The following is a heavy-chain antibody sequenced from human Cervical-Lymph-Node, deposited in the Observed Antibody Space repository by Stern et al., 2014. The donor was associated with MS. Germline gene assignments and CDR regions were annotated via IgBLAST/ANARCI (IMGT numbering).Heavy chain of an antibody. Sequence: QLQLQESGPRLVKPSQTLSLICSVSGGSINSDGQFWSWIRQSPGKGPEWIGYIHYTGSTYYNPSLKSRVIVSADTSKNQFSLKLSSVTVADTAVYYCVRDGSAYYSGISLQWGQGILVTVSS. CDR3: VRDGSAYYSGISLQ. D-gene: IGHD3-22*01. V-gene: IGHV4-31*03. CDR2: IHYTGST. J-gene: IGHJ4*02. CDR1: GGSINSDGQF.